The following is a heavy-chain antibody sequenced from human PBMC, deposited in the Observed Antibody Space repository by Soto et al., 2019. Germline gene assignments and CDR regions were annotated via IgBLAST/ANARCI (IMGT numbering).Heavy chain of an antibody. D-gene: IGHD3-10*01. CDR1: ASIFKGHG. CDR3: AKGRYGSGSYYAVIYYYYMDV. Sequence: GGSLRLSCAASASIFKGHGMHWVRQAPGKGLEWVSVIRCGGSNKYYADSVKGRFTISRDNSKNTLYLQMNSLRAEDTAVYYCAKGRYGSGSYYAVIYYYYMDVWGKGTTVTVSS. V-gene: IGHV3-30*02. J-gene: IGHJ6*03. CDR2: IRCGGSNK.